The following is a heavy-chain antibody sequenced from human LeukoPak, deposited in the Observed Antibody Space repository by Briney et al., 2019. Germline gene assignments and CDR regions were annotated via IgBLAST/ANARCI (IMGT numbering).Heavy chain of an antibody. CDR2: ISGSGGST. V-gene: IGHV3-23*01. CDR3: ANKGRFLERPNGRKDI. CDR1: GFTFDDYT. J-gene: IGHJ3*02. Sequence: PGGSLRLSCAASGFTFDDYTMHWVRQAPGKGLEWVSAISGSGGSTYYADSVKGRFTISRDNSKNTLYLQMNSLRAEDTAVYYCANKGRFLERPNGRKDIWGQGTMVTVSS. D-gene: IGHD3-3*01.